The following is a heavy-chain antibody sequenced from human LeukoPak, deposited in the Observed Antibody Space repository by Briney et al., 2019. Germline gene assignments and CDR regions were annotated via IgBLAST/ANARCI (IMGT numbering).Heavy chain of an antibody. Sequence: PGRSLRLSCAASGFTFSSYGMHWVRQAPGKGLEWVAVISYDGSNKYYADSVKGRFTISRDNSKNTLYLQMNSLRADDTAVYYCARAFDTSWDYYYMDVWGKGTTVTVSS. CDR3: ARAFDTSWDYYYMDV. CDR2: ISYDGSNK. J-gene: IGHJ6*03. CDR1: GFTFSSYG. D-gene: IGHD2-2*01. V-gene: IGHV3-30*03.